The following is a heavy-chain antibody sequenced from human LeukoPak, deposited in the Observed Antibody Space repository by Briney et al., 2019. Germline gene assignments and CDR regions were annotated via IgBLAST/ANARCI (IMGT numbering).Heavy chain of an antibody. Sequence: GGSLSLSCAASGFTFSYHWMTWVGQAPGKGLEWVANIKNDGAVKNYVDSVKGRFTISRDNAKNSLYLQMNSLRAEDTAVYYCAKDSYSKGDFWGQGVLVTVSS. CDR3: AKDSYSKGDF. V-gene: IGHV3-7*01. D-gene: IGHD6-13*01. J-gene: IGHJ4*02. CDR2: IKNDGAVK. CDR1: GFTFSYHW.